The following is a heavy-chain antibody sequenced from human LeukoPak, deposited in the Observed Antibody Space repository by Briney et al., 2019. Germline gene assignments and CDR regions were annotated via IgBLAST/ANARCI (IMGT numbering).Heavy chain of an antibody. D-gene: IGHD1-26*01. CDR3: ARYSGSYLSGDAFDI. CDR2: IYHSGST. V-gene: IGHV4-38-2*01. CDR1: GYSISSGYY. Sequence: PSETLSLTCAVSGYSISSGYYWGWIRQPPGKGLEWIGSIYHSGSTYYNPSLKSRVTISVDTSKNQFSLKLSSVTAADTAVYYCARYSGSYLSGDAFDIWGQGTMVTVSS. J-gene: IGHJ3*02.